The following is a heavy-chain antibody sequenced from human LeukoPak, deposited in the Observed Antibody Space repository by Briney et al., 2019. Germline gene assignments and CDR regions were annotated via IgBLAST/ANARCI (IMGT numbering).Heavy chain of an antibody. CDR1: RYPFTSYA. CDR2: IHVGNGNT. V-gene: IGHV1-3*01. CDR3: ARAPPHYYDSDVPFDY. Sequence: ASVKVSCKASRYPFTSYAMHWVRQAPGQRLEWMGWIHVGNGNTEYSQKFQGRVTITGDTPATTTYMELRSLKSDDTAVYYCARAPPHYYDSDVPFDYWGQGTLVTVSS. D-gene: IGHD3-22*01. J-gene: IGHJ4*02.